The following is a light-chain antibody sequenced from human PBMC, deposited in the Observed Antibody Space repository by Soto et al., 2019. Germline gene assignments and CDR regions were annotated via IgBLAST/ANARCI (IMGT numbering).Light chain of an antibody. CDR2: AAS. J-gene: IGKJ4*01. V-gene: IGKV1-6*01. CDR1: QGIRND. CDR3: QKYNSAPLT. Sequence: AIQMTQSPSSLSASLGDRVTITCRASQGIRNDLGWFQQKPGKAPNLLIYAASSLQSGVPSRFSGSGSGTDFTLTISSLQPEDVAAYYCQKYNSAPLTFGGGTKVDIK.